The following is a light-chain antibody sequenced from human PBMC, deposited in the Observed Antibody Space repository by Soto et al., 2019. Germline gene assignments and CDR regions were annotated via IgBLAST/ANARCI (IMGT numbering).Light chain of an antibody. CDR3: QQYSVWPLVT. V-gene: IGKV3-15*01. Sequence: EIVMTQSPAPLSVSPGERATLSCRASQSVGTYLAWYQQKPGQTPRLLIFGASTRATGIPARFSGSGSGSEFTLTISSLQSEDFAVYSCQQYSVWPLVTFGGGTKVEIK. CDR1: QSVGTY. J-gene: IGKJ4*01. CDR2: GAS.